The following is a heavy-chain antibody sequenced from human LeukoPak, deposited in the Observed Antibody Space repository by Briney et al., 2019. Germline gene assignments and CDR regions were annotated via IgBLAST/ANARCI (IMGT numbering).Heavy chain of an antibody. CDR2: IYYSGST. Sequence: PSETLSLTCTVSGGSISSGDYYWSCIRQPPGKGLECIGYIYYSGSTYYDPSLKSRVTISVDTSKNQFSLKLSSVTAADTAVYYCARVTLAAANWFDPWGQGTLVTVSS. CDR1: GGSISSGDYY. J-gene: IGHJ5*02. V-gene: IGHV4-30-4*01. D-gene: IGHD6-13*01. CDR3: ARVTLAAANWFDP.